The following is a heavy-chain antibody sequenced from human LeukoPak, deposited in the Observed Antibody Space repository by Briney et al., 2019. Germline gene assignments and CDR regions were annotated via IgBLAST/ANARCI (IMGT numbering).Heavy chain of an antibody. CDR2: IYDSGST. J-gene: IGHJ6*03. CDR3: ARVRWLNAYYHYYYMDV. CDR1: GGSIKSYY. V-gene: IGHV4-59*01. Sequence: SQTLSLTCTVSGGSIKSYYWSWIRQPPGKGLEWLGYIYDSGSTNYNPSLKSRVTISLDAAKDQFSLRLSSVTAADTALYYCARVRWLNAYYHYYYMDVWGKGTTVTVSS. D-gene: IGHD3-22*01.